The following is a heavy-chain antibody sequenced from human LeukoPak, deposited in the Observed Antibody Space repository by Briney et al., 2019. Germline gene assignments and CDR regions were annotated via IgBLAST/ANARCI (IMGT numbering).Heavy chain of an antibody. CDR1: GFTFSNAW. Sequence: GGSLRLSRAASGFTFSNAWMNWVRQAPGKGLEWVSSISSSSSYIYYADSVKGRFTISRDNAKNSLYLQMNSLRAEDTAVYYCARDQELDYWGQGTLVTVSS. J-gene: IGHJ4*02. CDR3: ARDQELDY. V-gene: IGHV3-21*01. CDR2: ISSSSSYI.